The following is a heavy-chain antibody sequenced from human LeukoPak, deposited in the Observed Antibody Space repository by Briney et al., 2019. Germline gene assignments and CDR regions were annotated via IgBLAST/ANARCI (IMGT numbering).Heavy chain of an antibody. Sequence: SETLPLTCTVSGDSIGSHYWSWIRQPPGKGLEWIGYIFYVGSTNYNPSLESRVTISVDTSKNQFSLKLNSVTAADTAVYYCARDYYDSRGEAFDIWGQGTMVTVS. CDR1: GDSIGSHY. CDR2: IFYVGST. J-gene: IGHJ3*02. CDR3: ARDYYDSRGEAFDI. V-gene: IGHV4-59*11. D-gene: IGHD3-22*01.